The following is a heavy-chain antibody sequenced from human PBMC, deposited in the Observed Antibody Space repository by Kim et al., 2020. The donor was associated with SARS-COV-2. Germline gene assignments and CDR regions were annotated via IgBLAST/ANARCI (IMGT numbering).Heavy chain of an antibody. V-gene: IGHV3-15*01. D-gene: IGHD1-26*01. CDR3: TTGIVGAGPGAFDI. CDR2: IKSKTDGGTT. CDR1: GFTFSNAW. Sequence: GGSLRLSCAASGFTFSNAWMSWVRQAPGKGLEWVGRIKSKTDGGTTDYAAPVKGRFTISRDDSKNTLYLQMNSLKTEDTAVYYCTTGIVGAGPGAFDIWGQGTRVNVSS. J-gene: IGHJ3*02.